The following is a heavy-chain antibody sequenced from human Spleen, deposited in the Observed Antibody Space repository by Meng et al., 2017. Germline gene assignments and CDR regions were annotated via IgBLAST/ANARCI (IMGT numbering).Heavy chain of an antibody. J-gene: IGHJ4*02. D-gene: IGHD7-27*01. CDR1: GGSISTYY. Sequence: SETLSLTCTVSGGSISTYYRSWIRQPPGKGLEWIDYIYYSGSTNYNPSLKSRVTMSVDTSKNQFSLKLSSVTAADTAVYYCARGQTGSSAYYFDYWGQGTLVTVSS. CDR3: ARGQTGSSAYYFDY. CDR2: IYYSGST. V-gene: IGHV4-59*01.